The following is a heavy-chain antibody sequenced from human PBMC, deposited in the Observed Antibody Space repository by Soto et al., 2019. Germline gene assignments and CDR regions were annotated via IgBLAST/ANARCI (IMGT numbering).Heavy chain of an antibody. V-gene: IGHV4-39*01. CDR2: IYYSGST. CDR1: GGSITSSSYY. CDR3: ARPPTASLDAFEI. Sequence: QLQLQESGPGLVKPSETLSLTCTVSGGSITSSSYYWGWIRQPPGKGLEWIGSIYYSGSTYYNPSLKSRVTISVDTSKSQFSLKPNSVTAADTSVYYCARPPTASLDAFEIWGQGTMVTVSS. J-gene: IGHJ3*02.